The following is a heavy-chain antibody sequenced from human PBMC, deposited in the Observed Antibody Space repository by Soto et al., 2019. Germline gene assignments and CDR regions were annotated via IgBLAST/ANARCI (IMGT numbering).Heavy chain of an antibody. CDR1: GFTFSSYA. V-gene: IGHV3-23*01. CDR3: AKESFGSGSSHFDY. CDR2: ISGRGGST. J-gene: IGHJ4*02. D-gene: IGHD3-10*01. Sequence: VGSLRLSCAASGFTFSSYAMTWVRQAPGKGLEWVSGISGRGGSTYYADSVKGRFTISRDNSKNTLYLQMNSLRAEDTAVYYCAKESFGSGSSHFDYWGQGTLVTVSS.